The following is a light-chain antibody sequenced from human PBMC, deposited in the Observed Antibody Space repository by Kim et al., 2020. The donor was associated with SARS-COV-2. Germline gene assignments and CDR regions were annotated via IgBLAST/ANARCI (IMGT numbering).Light chain of an antibody. V-gene: IGLV1-44*01. CDR1: NSNIGRNS. CDR3: AAWDDSLNGFYV. J-gene: IGLJ1*01. CDR2: GNN. Sequence: QSVLTQPPSASGTPGQRVTISCSGSNSNIGRNSVSWYQQLPGTAPKVLIYGNNQRPSGVPDRFSGSKSGTSASLAISGLQSDDEADYYCAAWDDSLNGFYVFGTATKVTVL.